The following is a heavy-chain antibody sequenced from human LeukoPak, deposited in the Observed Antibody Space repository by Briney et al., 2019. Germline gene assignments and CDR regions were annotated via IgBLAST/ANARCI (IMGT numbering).Heavy chain of an antibody. D-gene: IGHD5-18*01. V-gene: IGHV3-30-3*01. CDR1: GFTFSSYA. CDR3: AGDAGYSYGNGLRGFDY. CDR2: ISYDGSNK. Sequence: SLRLSCAASGFTFSSYAMHWVRQAPGRGREGVAVISYDGSNKYNADSVKGQFTIARDNSKNTLYLQMNSLRADDTAVYYWAGDAGYSYGNGLRGFDYWGQGTLVTVSS. J-gene: IGHJ4*02.